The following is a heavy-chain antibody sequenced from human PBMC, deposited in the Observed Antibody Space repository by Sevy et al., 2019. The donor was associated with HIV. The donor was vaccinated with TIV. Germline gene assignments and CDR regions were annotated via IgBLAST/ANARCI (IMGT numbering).Heavy chain of an antibody. CDR1: GFTFNNYA. V-gene: IGHV3-23*01. CDR2: VSGGGDTT. Sequence: GGSLRLSCAASGFTFNNYAMTWVRQAPGKGLEWVSAVSGGGDTTYYADSVKGRFTISRDNSTNTQYLQMNSLRAEDTAVYYCAKGGSTSGYYLNYFAYWGQGTLVTVSS. CDR3: AKGGSTSGYYLNYFAY. D-gene: IGHD3-22*01. J-gene: IGHJ4*02.